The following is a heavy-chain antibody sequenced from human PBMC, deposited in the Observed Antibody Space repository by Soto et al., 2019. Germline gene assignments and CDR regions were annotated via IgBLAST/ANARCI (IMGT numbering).Heavy chain of an antibody. V-gene: IGHV4-34*01. CDR2: INHSGST. D-gene: IGHD6-13*01. J-gene: IGHJ6*03. CDR3: ARWDTGFSSSWYVYMDV. CDR1: GGSFSGYY. Sequence: SETLSLTCAVYGGSFSGYYWSWIRQPPGKGLEWIGEINHSGSTNYNPSLKSRVTISVDTSKNQFSLKLSSVTAADTAVYYCARWDTGFSSSWYVYMDVWGKGTTVTVSS.